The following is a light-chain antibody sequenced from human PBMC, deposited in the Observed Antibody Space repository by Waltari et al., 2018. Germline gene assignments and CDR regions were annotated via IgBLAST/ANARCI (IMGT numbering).Light chain of an antibody. Sequence: QLALTQSPSASASLGASVKLTCTLDSGHITNVVAWHQQHPERGPRYLMKINSDGSHSKGDEIPDRFSGSSSGAERYLTISSVQSDDEADYYCQTGGHGTWLFGGGTKLTVL. CDR3: QTGGHGTWL. CDR2: INSDGSH. J-gene: IGLJ3*02. V-gene: IGLV4-69*01. CDR1: SGHITNV.